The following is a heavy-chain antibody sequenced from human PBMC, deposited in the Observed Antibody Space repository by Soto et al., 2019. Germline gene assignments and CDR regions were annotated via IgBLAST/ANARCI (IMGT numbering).Heavy chain of an antibody. Sequence: QVQLQESGPGLVKPSQTLSLTCTISGGSISSGGYYWSWIRQHPGKGLEWIGYTYHSGSTYYNPSLKSRVTISVDTSKNQFSLKLRSVTAADTAVYYCARDWTAGSYFDSWGQGTLVTVSA. D-gene: IGHD2-21*02. CDR2: TYHSGST. J-gene: IGHJ4*02. CDR3: ARDWTAGSYFDS. V-gene: IGHV4-31*03. CDR1: GGSISSGGYY.